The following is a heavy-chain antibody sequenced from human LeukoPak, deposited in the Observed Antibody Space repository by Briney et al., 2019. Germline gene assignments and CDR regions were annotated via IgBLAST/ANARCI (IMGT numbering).Heavy chain of an antibody. CDR2: IYHSGST. CDR1: GGSISSTNW. J-gene: IGHJ4*02. CDR3: ATEEGVAAAGTVY. D-gene: IGHD6-13*01. V-gene: IGHV4-4*02. Sequence: SETLSLTCAVSGGSISSTNWWTWVRQPPGKGLEWIGEIYHSGSTIYNPSLKSRVTVSIDKSKNQFSLKLSSVTAADTAVYYCATEEGVAAAGTVYWGQGTLVTVSS.